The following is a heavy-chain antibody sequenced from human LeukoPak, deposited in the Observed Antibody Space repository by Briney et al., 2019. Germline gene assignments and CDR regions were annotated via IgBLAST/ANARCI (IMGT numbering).Heavy chain of an antibody. V-gene: IGHV1-46*01. Sequence: ASVKVSCKAAGYIFTSYYMHWVRQAPGQGLEWMGVINPSGGSTNYAQKFQGRVTITRDTSASTAYMELSSLRSEDTAVYYCAAVVVPAAIIPPYGMDVWGQGTTVTVSS. CDR1: GYIFTSYY. J-gene: IGHJ6*02. CDR2: INPSGGST. CDR3: AAVVVPAAIIPPYGMDV. D-gene: IGHD2-2*02.